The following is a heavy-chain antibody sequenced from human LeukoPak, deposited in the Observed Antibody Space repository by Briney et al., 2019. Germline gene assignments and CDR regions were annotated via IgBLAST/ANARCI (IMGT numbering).Heavy chain of an antibody. V-gene: IGHV1-24*01. CDR3: ARVLFEGGGFGELLPFDY. CDR1: GYTLTELS. Sequence: ASVKVSCKVSGYTLTELSMHWVRQAPGKGLEWMGGFDPEDGETIYAQKFQGRVTMTRDTSISTAYMELSSLRSDDTAVYYCARVLFEGGGFGELLPFDYWGQGTLVTVSS. J-gene: IGHJ4*02. D-gene: IGHD3-10*01. CDR2: FDPEDGET.